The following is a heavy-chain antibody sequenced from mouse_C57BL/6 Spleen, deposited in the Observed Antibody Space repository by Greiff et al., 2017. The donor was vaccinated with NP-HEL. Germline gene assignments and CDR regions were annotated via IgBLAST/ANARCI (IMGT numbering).Heavy chain of an antibody. CDR2: IDPETGGT. CDR3: TTMDY. Sequence: VKLQESGAELVRPGASVTLSCKASGYTFTDYEMHWVKQTPVHGLEWIGAIDPETGGTAYNQKFKGKAILTADKSSSTAYMELRSLTSEDSAVYYCTTMDYWGQGTSVTVSS. V-gene: IGHV1-15*01. CDR1: GYTFTDYE. J-gene: IGHJ4*01.